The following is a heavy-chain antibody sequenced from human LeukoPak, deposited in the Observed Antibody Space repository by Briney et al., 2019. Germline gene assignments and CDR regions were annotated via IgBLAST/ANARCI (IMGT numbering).Heavy chain of an antibody. CDR3: ARGRYSSGWFIIRLDY. D-gene: IGHD6-19*01. J-gene: IGHJ4*02. CDR2: INHSGST. V-gene: IGHV4-34*01. Sequence: SETLSLTCAVDGGSFSDYFWSWIRQPPGKGLEWIGEINHSGSTNYNPSLKSRVIMSVDTSKNQFSLKLSSVTAADTAVYYCARGRYSSGWFIIRLDYWGQGALVSVSS. CDR1: GGSFSDYF.